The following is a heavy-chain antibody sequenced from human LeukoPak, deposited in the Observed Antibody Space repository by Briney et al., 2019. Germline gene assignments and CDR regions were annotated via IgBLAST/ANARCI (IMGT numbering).Heavy chain of an antibody. V-gene: IGHV4-39*01. D-gene: IGHD6-19*01. CDR1: GGSISSPSYY. Sequence: SETLSLTCTVSGGSISSPSYYWGWIRQPPGKGLEWIGSIYYSGSTYYNPSLKTRVTISVGTSKNQFSLKLSSVTAADTAVYYCARHEQWLGSLDPWGQGTLVTVSS. CDR2: IYYSGST. J-gene: IGHJ5*02. CDR3: ARHEQWLGSLDP.